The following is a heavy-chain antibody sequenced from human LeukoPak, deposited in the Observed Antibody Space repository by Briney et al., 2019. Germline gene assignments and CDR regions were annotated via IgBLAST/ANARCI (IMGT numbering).Heavy chain of an antibody. CDR3: AKDLTYYYDSSGRPYGMDV. CDR2: INGGGSST. J-gene: IGHJ6*02. Sequence: PGGSLILSCAASGFTFSSYWMHWVRQAPGKGLVWVSRINGGGSSTNYADSVKGRFTISRDTSKNTLYLQMNSLRAEDTAVYYCAKDLTYYYDSSGRPYGMDVWGQGTTVTVSS. V-gene: IGHV3-74*01. D-gene: IGHD3-22*01. CDR1: GFTFSSYW.